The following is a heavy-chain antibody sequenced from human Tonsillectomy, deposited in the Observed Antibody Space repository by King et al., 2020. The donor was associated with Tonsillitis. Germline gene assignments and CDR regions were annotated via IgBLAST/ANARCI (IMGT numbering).Heavy chain of an antibody. Sequence: VQLQESGPGLVKPSETLSLTCAVSGGSIGGHFWSWIRQSPGGGLEWIGNIYSSGSINYNPPLKSRVTISLDTPKNQFSLRLSSVTAADTAVYYCARRDDYLNYFDYWGQGALVTVSS. CDR1: GGSIGGHF. CDR2: IYSSGSI. CDR3: ARRDDYLNYFDY. J-gene: IGHJ4*02. D-gene: IGHD4-11*01. V-gene: IGHV4-59*08.